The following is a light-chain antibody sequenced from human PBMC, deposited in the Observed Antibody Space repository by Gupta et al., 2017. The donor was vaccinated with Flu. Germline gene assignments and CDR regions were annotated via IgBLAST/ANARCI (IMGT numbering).Light chain of an antibody. J-gene: IGLJ2*01. CDR3: LVNWVNGMLL. CDR2: SIN. Sequence: VVTQEPSFSLSPAGTVTLTCGLTTGSVTPENFPNWYHQTTGQAPRTLIYSINSPPAGVPGSFSDSITGDKAALTITGAEEDDEYDYYCLVNWVNGMLLFGGGTKVTVL. CDR1: TGSVTPENF. V-gene: IGLV8-61*02.